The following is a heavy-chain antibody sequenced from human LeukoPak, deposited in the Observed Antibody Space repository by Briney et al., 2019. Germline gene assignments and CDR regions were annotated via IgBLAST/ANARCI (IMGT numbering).Heavy chain of an antibody. Sequence: PGGSLRLSCAASGFPFSSFSMHWVRQAPGKGLVWISHINPGGSETNYADSVKGRFTISRVNAKNTLYLQLNSLRAEDTAVYCCARDHSGTGAAFDLWGQGTRVTVSS. CDR1: GFPFSSFS. CDR2: INPGGSET. CDR3: ARDHSGTGAAFDL. J-gene: IGHJ3*01. D-gene: IGHD1-14*01. V-gene: IGHV3-74*01.